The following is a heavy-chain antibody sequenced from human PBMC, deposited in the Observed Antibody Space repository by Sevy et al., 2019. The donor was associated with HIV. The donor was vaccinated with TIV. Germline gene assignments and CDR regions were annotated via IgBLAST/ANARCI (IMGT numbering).Heavy chain of an antibody. V-gene: IGHV3-74*01. Sequence: GGSLRLSCAASGFTFSSYWMHWVRQAPGKGLVWVSRINSDGSSTSYADSVKGGITISRDNAKNTLYLQMNSLRAEDTAVYYCARGRIRFGTAMATGYYGMDVWGQGTTVTVSS. CDR3: ARGRIRFGTAMATGYYGMDV. CDR1: GFTFSSYW. J-gene: IGHJ6*02. CDR2: INSDGSST. D-gene: IGHD5-18*01.